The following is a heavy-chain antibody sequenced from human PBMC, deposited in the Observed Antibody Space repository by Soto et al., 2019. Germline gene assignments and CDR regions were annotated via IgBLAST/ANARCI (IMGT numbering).Heavy chain of an antibody. J-gene: IGHJ4*02. Sequence: QVQLQQWGAGLLKPSETLSLTCAVYGGSFSGYYWSWIRQPPGKGLEWIGEINHSGSTNYNPSLKSRVTISVDTSKNQFSLKLSSVPAADTAVYYCARTLRVVPAAMQGSYFDYWGQGTLVTVSS. CDR2: INHSGST. V-gene: IGHV4-34*01. D-gene: IGHD2-2*01. CDR1: GGSFSGYY. CDR3: ARTLRVVPAAMQGSYFDY.